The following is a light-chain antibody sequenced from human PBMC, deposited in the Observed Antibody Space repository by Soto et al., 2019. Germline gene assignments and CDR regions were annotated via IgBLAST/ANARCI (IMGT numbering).Light chain of an antibody. CDR3: QQLHGYPIT. V-gene: IGKV3-15*01. J-gene: IGKJ5*01. Sequence: EVVMTQSPATLSVSPGERATLSCRASETVATNLAWYQQKPGQAPRLLISGASTRAAGISDRFRGSGSGTEFTLTISSLRSEDFATYYCQQLHGYPITFGQGTRLEI. CDR1: ETVATN. CDR2: GAS.